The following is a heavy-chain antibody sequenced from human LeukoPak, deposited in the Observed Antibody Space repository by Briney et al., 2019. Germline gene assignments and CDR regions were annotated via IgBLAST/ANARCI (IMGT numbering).Heavy chain of an antibody. CDR3: ARGPHERSGFPDD. CDR1: GYTFNTYG. D-gene: IGHD3-22*01. J-gene: IGHJ4*02. Sequence: ASVKVSCKPYGYTFNTYGITWVRQAPGQGLEWMGWISPYNGNTNYAQKFQGRVTMTTDTSTSTAYMELRSLRSDDTAVYYCARGPHERSGFPDDWGQGTLVTVSS. CDR2: ISPYNGNT. V-gene: IGHV1-18*01.